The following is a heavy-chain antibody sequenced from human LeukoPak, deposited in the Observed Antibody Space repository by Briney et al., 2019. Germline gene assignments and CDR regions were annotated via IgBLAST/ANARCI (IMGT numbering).Heavy chain of an antibody. CDR2: IIPILGIA. Sequence: ASVKVSCKASGGTFSSYAISWVRQAPGQGLEWMGRIIPILGIANYAQKFQGRVTITADKSTSTAYMELSSLRSEDTAVYYCARGEYYYDSGGYYYDDAFDIWGQGTMVTVSS. V-gene: IGHV1-69*04. J-gene: IGHJ3*02. CDR1: GGTFSSYA. CDR3: ARGEYYYDSGGYYYDDAFDI. D-gene: IGHD3-22*01.